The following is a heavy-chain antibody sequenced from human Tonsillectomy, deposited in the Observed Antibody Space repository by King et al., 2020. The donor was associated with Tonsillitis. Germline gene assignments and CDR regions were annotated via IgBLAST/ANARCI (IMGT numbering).Heavy chain of an antibody. CDR3: ARDCSGWYGYFFDY. CDR2: IYHSGST. Sequence: QLQESGPGLVKPSETLSLTCVVSGYSISSGYYWGWIRQPPGRGLQWIGDIYHSGSTYYNPSLKSRVTISVDTSKNQFSLKVGSVTAADTALYYCARDCSGWYGYFFDYWGRGTLVTVSS. J-gene: IGHJ4*02. CDR1: GYSISSGYY. D-gene: IGHD6-19*01. V-gene: IGHV4-38-2*02.